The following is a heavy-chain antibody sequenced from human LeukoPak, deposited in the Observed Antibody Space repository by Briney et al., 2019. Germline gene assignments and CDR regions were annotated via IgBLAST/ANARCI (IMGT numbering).Heavy chain of an antibody. CDR2: IYYSGST. Sequence: PSETLSLTCTVSGGSISSGDYYWSWIRQPPGKGLEWIGYIYYSGSTYYNPSLKSRVTISVDTSKNQFSLKLSSVTAADTAVYYCARGGVATEKIDYWGQGTLVTVSS. CDR1: GGSISSGDYY. J-gene: IGHJ4*02. V-gene: IGHV4-30-4*01. CDR3: ARGGVATEKIDY. D-gene: IGHD5-12*01.